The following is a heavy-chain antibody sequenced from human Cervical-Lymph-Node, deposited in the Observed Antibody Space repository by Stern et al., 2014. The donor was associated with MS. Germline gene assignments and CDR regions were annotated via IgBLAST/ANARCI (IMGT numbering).Heavy chain of an antibody. J-gene: IGHJ6*02. D-gene: IGHD3-10*01. CDR1: GFTFSTYS. CDR2: IGGSGDST. V-gene: IGHV3-64*01. CDR3: ARDPGYYSPYYGMDV. Sequence: VQLVESGGGLVQPGGSLRLSCAASGFTFSTYSMHWVRQAPGKGLEYVSAIGGSGDSTYYANSVKGRFTISRDNSKNTLFLQMGSLRAEDMAVYYCARDPGYYSPYYGMDVWGQGTTVTVSS.